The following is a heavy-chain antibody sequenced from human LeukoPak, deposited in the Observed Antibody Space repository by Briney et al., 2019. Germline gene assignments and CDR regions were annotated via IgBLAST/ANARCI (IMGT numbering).Heavy chain of an antibody. Sequence: WASVKVSCKASGYTFTSYGISWVRQAPGQGLEWMGWISAYNGNTNYAQKLQGRVTMTTDTSTSTAYMELRSLRSDDTAVYYCARDRNPRSMEPFDYWGQGTLVTVSS. V-gene: IGHV1-18*01. CDR1: GYTFTSYG. D-gene: IGHD1-14*01. J-gene: IGHJ4*02. CDR3: ARDRNPRSMEPFDY. CDR2: ISAYNGNT.